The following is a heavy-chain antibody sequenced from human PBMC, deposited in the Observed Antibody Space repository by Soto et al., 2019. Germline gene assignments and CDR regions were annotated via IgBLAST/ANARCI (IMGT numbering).Heavy chain of an antibody. CDR1: GFTFSRYW. Sequence: PGGSLRLSCAASGFTFSRYWMNWVRQAPGKGLEWVANIKQDGTEKNYVDSVEGRFTIFRDNARKSLYLQMDSLRAEDTAVYFCARGDTPMITGMDSFDIWGQGTMVTVSS. CDR2: IKQDGTEK. CDR3: ARGDTPMITGMDSFDI. V-gene: IGHV3-7*01. D-gene: IGHD5-18*01. J-gene: IGHJ3*02.